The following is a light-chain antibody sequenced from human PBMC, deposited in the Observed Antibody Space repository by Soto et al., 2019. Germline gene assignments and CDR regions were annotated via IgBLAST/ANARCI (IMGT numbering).Light chain of an antibody. CDR2: KAS. CDR1: QSISVW. CDR3: QQYNSYSPT. J-gene: IGKJ1*01. Sequence: DIRMSQSASTLSASVGDIVTITCRASQSISVWLAWYQQKAGKAPNLLIYKASRLESGAPSRFSGSGSETEFTLTISGLQPGDSATYYCQQYNSYSPTFGQGTKVDI. V-gene: IGKV1-5*03.